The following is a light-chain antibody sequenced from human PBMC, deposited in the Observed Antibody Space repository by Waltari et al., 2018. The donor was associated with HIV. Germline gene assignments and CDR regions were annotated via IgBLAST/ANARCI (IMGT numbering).Light chain of an antibody. J-gene: IGLJ3*02. V-gene: IGLV6-57*02. CDR3: QSYDSSNHWV. CDR2: EDN. CDR1: SGSIASNY. Sequence: NFMLTQPHSVSESPGKTVTISCTGSSGSIASNYVQWYQTRPGRAPTSVISEDNQSPSGFPERFSASIHSSSNSASRTISGLKPEDEADYYCQSYDSSNHWVFCGGTKLTVL.